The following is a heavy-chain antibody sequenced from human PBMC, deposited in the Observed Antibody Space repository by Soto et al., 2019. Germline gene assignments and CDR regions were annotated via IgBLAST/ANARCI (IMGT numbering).Heavy chain of an antibody. D-gene: IGHD2-15*01. CDR2: INANSGAT. CDR1: EYIFNAYY. J-gene: IGHJ4*02. Sequence: QVQLVQSGAEVQKPGASVRVSCKTSEYIFNAYYIHWVRQAPGQGPEWMGWINANSGATNYAQKLQGRVTMTRDTSISTAYMELTGLSYDDTAVYYWATGGHYSTAVADYWGLGTLITVSS. CDR3: ATGGHYSTAVADY. V-gene: IGHV1-2*02.